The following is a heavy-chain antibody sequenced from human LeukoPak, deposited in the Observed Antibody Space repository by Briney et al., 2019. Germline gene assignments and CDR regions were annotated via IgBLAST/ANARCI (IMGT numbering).Heavy chain of an antibody. CDR1: GYSFTSYW. CDR3: ARRYFDWLSNQYYFDY. J-gene: IGHJ4*02. D-gene: IGHD3-9*01. CDR2: IYPGDSDT. V-gene: IGHV5-51*01. Sequence: GESLQISCKGSGYSFTSYWIGWVRQLPGKGLEWMGIIYPGDSDTRYSPSFQGQVTISADKSTSTAYLQWSSLKASDTAMYYCARRYFDWLSNQYYFDYWGQGTLVTVSS.